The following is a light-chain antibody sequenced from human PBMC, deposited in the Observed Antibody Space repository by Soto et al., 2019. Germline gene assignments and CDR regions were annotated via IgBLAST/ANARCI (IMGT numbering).Light chain of an antibody. CDR1: NIESKS. Sequence: SYELTQPPPLSVAPGQTARISCEEDNIESKSVHWYQQMPGQAPVLVVFDDTDRPSGVPERFSGSNSGNTATLTISRVEAGDEADYYCQVWDSTNEHEAIFGGGTKVTVL. CDR2: DDT. CDR3: QVWDSTNEHEAI. V-gene: IGLV3-21*02. J-gene: IGLJ2*01.